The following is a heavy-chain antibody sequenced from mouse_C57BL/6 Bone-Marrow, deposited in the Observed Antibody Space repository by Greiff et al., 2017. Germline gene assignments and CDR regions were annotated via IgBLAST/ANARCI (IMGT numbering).Heavy chain of an antibody. J-gene: IGHJ3*01. CDR1: GYTFTDYE. D-gene: IGHD1-1*01. CDR2: IDPETGGT. Sequence: QVHVKQSGAELVRPGASVTLSCKASGYTFTDYEMHWVKQTPVHGLEWIGAIDPETGGTAYNQKFKGKAILTADKSSSTAYMELRSLTSEDSAVYYCTRPDYGSFFAYWGQATLVTVSA. CDR3: TRPDYGSFFAY. V-gene: IGHV1-15*01.